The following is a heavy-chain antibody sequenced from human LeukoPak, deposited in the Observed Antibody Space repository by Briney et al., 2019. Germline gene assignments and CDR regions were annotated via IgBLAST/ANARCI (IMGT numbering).Heavy chain of an antibody. J-gene: IGHJ6*04. D-gene: IGHD3-9*01. CDR3: AKANEILTCYYGMDV. CDR2: ISWDGGST. V-gene: IGHV3-43D*04. Sequence: TGGSLRLSCAASGFTFYDYAMHWVRQAPGKGLEWVSLISWDGGSTYYADSVKGRFTISRDNSKNSLYLQMNRLRADHTALYYCAKANEILTCYYGMDVWGKGTTVTVSS. CDR1: GFTFYDYA.